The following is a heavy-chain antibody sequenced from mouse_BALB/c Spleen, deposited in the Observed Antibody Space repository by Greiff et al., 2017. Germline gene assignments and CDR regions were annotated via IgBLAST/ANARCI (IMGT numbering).Heavy chain of an antibody. CDR1: GYTFTDYV. Sequence: VQLQQSGPELVKPGASVKMSCKASGYTFTDYVISWVKQRTGQGLEWIGEIYPGSGSTYYNEKFKGKATLTADQSSSTAYMQLSSLTSEDSAVYFCAKGKGYGNDGAWFAYWGQGTLVTVSA. CDR2: IYPGSGST. CDR3: AKGKGYGNDGAWFAY. V-gene: IGHV1-77*01. D-gene: IGHD2-2*01. J-gene: IGHJ3*01.